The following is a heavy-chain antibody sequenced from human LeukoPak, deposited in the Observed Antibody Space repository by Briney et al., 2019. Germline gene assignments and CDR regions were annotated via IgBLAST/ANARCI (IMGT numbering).Heavy chain of an antibody. V-gene: IGHV4-34*01. CDR2: INHSGST. CDR1: GGSFSGYY. CDR3: ARFGSGWYYFDH. J-gene: IGHJ4*02. D-gene: IGHD6-19*01. Sequence: SETLSLTCAVYGGSFSGYYWSWIRQPPGKGLEWIGEINHSGSTNYNPSLKSRVTISVDTSKNQFSLKLSSVTAADTAVYYCARFGSGWYYFDHWGQGTLVTVSS.